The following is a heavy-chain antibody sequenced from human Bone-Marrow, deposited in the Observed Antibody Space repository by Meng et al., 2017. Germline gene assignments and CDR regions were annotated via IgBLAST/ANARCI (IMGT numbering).Heavy chain of an antibody. CDR2: IYYSGST. CDR3: ARNFDWGFDY. D-gene: IGHD3-9*01. V-gene: IGHV4-39*01. CDR1: GGSISSSSYY. J-gene: IGHJ4*02. Sequence: QLQLQESGPGLVKPSETRSLTCTVSGGSISSSSYYWGWIRQPPGKGLEWIGSIYYSGSTYYNPSLKSRVTISVDTSKNQFSLKLSSVTAADTAVYYCARNFDWGFDYWGQGTLVTVSS.